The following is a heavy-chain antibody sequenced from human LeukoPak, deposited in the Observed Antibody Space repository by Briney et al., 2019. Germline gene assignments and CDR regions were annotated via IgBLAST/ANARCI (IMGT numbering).Heavy chain of an antibody. CDR2: ISWNSASL. V-gene: IGHV3-9*01. CDR1: GFNFNDHA. D-gene: IGHD6-13*01. CDR3: AKDLMPRRRESWNRIAAAGPQPPDY. Sequence: GRSLRLSCAASGFNFNDHAMHWIRQAPGKGLEWVSGISWNSASLGYADSVKGRVTISRDNSKNMLYLQMNSLRADDTAVYYCAKDLMPRRRESWNRIAAAGPQPPDYWGQGTLSPSPQ. J-gene: IGHJ4*02.